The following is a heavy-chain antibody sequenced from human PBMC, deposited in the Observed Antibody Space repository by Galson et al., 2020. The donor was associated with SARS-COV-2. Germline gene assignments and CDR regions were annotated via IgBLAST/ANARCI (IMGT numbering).Heavy chain of an antibody. CDR3: AREREVLRYFDWLSDYYYYGMDV. J-gene: IGHJ6*02. D-gene: IGHD3-9*01. CDR2: ST. V-gene: IGHV4-34*01. Sequence: STNYNPSLKSRVTISVDTSKNQFSLKLSSVTAADTAVYYCAREREVLRYFDWLSDYYYYGMDVWGQGTTVTVSS.